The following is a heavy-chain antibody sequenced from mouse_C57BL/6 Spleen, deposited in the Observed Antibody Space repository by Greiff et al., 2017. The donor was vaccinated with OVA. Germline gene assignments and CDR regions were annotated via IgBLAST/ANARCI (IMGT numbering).Heavy chain of an antibody. Sequence: QVQLQQPGAELVKPGASVKMSCKASGYTFTSYWITWVKQRPGQGLEWIGDIYPGSGSTNYNEKFKSKATLTVDTSSSTAYMQLISLTSEDSEVYYCARGGYGSSSWFAYWGQGTLVTVSA. J-gene: IGHJ3*01. V-gene: IGHV1-55*01. CDR3: ARGGYGSSSWFAY. CDR1: GYTFTSYW. D-gene: IGHD1-1*01. CDR2: IYPGSGST.